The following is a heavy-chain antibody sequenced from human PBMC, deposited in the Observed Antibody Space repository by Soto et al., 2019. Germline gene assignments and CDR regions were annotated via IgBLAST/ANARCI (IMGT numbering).Heavy chain of an antibody. J-gene: IGHJ4*02. Sequence: PXGSLRLSCAASGFTFSSYRMNWVRQAPGKGLEWVSCISSSRSYIYYADSVKGRFSISRDNAKNSLYLQVNSLRAEDTAVYYCARGTADYYDSSGYFEYWGQGTQVTVSS. V-gene: IGHV3-21*06. D-gene: IGHD3-22*01. CDR1: GFTFSSYR. CDR3: ARGTADYYDSSGYFEY. CDR2: ISSSRSYI.